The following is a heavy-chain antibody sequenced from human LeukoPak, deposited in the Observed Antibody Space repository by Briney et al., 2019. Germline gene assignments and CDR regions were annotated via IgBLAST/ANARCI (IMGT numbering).Heavy chain of an antibody. CDR1: GGSISSYY. CDR2: IYPSGST. J-gene: IGHJ4*02. CDR3: ARENSGSYRQFDY. Sequence: SETLSLTCTVSGGSISSYYWTWIRQPAGKGLEWIGRIYPSGSTNYNPSLKSRVTMSVDTSKNQFSLKLNSVTAADAAAYYCARENSGSYRQFDYWGQGTLVTVSS. V-gene: IGHV4-4*07. D-gene: IGHD1-26*01.